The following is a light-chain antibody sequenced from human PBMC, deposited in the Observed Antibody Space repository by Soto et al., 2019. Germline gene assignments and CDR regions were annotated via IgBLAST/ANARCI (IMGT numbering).Light chain of an antibody. CDR1: QNINNY. J-gene: IGKJ5*01. V-gene: IGKV1-33*01. CDR3: QQYNNWPPIT. Sequence: DIQITQSPSSLSASVGDRVTITCHASQNINNYLNWYQQKPGRAPKLLIYDASNLEAGVPSRFRGSGSGTDFTLTISCLQSEDFAVYYCQQYNNWPPITFGQGTRLEIK. CDR2: DAS.